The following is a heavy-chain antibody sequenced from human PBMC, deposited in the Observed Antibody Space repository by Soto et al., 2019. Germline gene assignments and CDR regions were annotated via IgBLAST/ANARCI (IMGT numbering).Heavy chain of an antibody. CDR2: IYSGGST. V-gene: IGHV3-53*01. D-gene: IGHD6-13*01. CDR3: VRGIAAAGHFDY. J-gene: IGHJ4*02. CDR1: GFTVSSNY. Sequence: GGSLRLSCAASGFTVSSNYMSWVRQAPGKGLEWVSVIYSGGSTYYADSVKGRFTISRDNSKNTLYLQMNSLRAEDTAVYYCVRGIAAAGHFDYWGQGTLVTVSS.